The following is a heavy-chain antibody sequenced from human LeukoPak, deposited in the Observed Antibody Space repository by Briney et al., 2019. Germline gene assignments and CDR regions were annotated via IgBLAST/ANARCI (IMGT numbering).Heavy chain of an antibody. J-gene: IGHJ4*02. V-gene: IGHV3-23*01. CDR2: IGGYGTTT. CDR1: GFTVSSNY. D-gene: IGHD2-2*01. Sequence: PGGSLRLSCAASGFTVSSNYMSWVRQAPGKGLEWVSAIGGYGTTTYYADSVRGRFTISRDNSKNTMYLQMGSLGAEDTAVYYCATFQIVVVPAAEDFDYWGQGTLVTVSS. CDR3: ATFQIVVVPAAEDFDY.